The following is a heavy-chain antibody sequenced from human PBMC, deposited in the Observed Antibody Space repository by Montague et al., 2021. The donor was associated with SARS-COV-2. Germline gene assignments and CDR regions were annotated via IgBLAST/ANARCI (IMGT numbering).Heavy chain of an antibody. CDR2: INHSGST. CDR1: GGSFSGYY. D-gene: IGHD4-17*01. V-gene: IGHV4-34*01. CDR3: ARALPVTTFFYSYYGMDV. J-gene: IGHJ6*02. Sequence: SETLSLTCAVYGGSFSGYYWSWIRQPPGKGLEWIGEINHSGSTNYNASLKSRVTISVDTSKNQFSLELSSVTAADTAVYYCARALPVTTFFYSYYGMDVWGQGTTVTVSS.